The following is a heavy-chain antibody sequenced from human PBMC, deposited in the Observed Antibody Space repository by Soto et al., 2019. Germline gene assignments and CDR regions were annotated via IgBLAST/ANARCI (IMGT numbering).Heavy chain of an antibody. CDR1: GGSISSGGYY. D-gene: IGHD6-13*01. J-gene: IGHJ4*02. CDR2: IYYSGTT. CDR3: ARAVSTHFDY. Sequence: QVQLQESGPGLVKPSQTLSLTCTVSGGSISSGGYYWTWIRQHPGKGLEWVGSIYYSGTTYSSPSLKSRLTISVDTSKNQFSLQLNSVTAADTAMYYCARAVSTHFDYWGQGSLVNV. V-gene: IGHV4-31*03.